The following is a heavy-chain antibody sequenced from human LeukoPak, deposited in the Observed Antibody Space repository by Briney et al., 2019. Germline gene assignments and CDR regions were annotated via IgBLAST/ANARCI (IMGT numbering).Heavy chain of an antibody. D-gene: IGHD2-2*01. CDR3: ARLGYCSSTSCFWFDP. CDR1: GGSFSGYY. V-gene: IGHV4-34*01. CDR2: INHSGST. J-gene: IGHJ5*02. Sequence: SETLSLTWAVYGGSFSGYYWSWIRQPPGKGLEWIGEINHSGSTNYDPSLKSRVTISVDTSKNQFSLKLSSVTAADTAEYYCARLGYCSSTSCFWFDPWGQGTLVTVSS.